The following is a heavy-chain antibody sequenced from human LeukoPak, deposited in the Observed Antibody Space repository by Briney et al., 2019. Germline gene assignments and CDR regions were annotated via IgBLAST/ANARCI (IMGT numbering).Heavy chain of an antibody. D-gene: IGHD7-27*01. CDR1: GGSISSYY. V-gene: IGHV4-59*01. Sequence: SETLSLTCTVSGGSISSYYWSWIRQPPGKGLEWIGYIYYSGSTNYNPSLKSRVTISVDTSKNQFSLKLSSVTAADTAVYYCAREGLTGEGNWPNDAFDIWGQGTMVTVSS. CDR3: AREGLTGEGNWPNDAFDI. J-gene: IGHJ3*02. CDR2: IYYSGST.